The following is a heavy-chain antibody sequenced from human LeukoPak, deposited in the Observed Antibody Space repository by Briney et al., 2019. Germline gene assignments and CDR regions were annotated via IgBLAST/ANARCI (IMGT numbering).Heavy chain of an antibody. CDR3: ARDWSEGSGSYIDY. CDR1: GFSFGSHA. D-gene: IGHD3-10*01. Sequence: GGSLGLSCVASGFSFGSHAMHWVRQAPGKGLEWLVVTSYDGSRQYYADFVRGRFTISRENSKNTLYLHMNSLRIDDTAVYYCARDWSEGSGSYIDYWGQGALVTVSS. V-gene: IGHV3-30*04. J-gene: IGHJ4*02. CDR2: TSYDGSRQ.